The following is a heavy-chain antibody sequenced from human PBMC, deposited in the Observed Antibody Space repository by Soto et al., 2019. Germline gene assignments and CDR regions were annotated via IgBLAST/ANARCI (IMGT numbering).Heavy chain of an antibody. CDR3: ASTKWELPAGDAFDI. CDR2: IYPGDSDT. V-gene: IGHV5-51*01. J-gene: IGHJ3*02. CDR1: GYSFTSYW. Sequence: GESLKISCKGSGYSFTSYWIGWVRQMPGKGLEWMGIIYPGDSDTRYSPSFQGQVTISADKSISTAYLHRSSLKASDTAMYYCASTKWELPAGDAFDIWGQGTMVTVSS. D-gene: IGHD1-26*01.